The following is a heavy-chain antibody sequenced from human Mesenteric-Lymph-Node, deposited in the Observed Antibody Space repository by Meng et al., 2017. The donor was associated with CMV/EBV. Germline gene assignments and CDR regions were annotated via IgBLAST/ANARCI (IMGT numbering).Heavy chain of an antibody. V-gene: IGHV3-30*02. D-gene: IGHD6-19*01. CDR3: VRTVLPPSVAVAAHFDY. CDR1: GFTFSSYG. J-gene: IGHJ4*02. Sequence: GGSLRLSCAASGFTFSSYGMHWVRQAPGKGLEWVAFIRYDGSNKYYADSVKGRFTISRDNSKNTLYLQMNSLRAEDTAMYYCVRTVLPPSVAVAAHFDYWGQGTLVTVSS. CDR2: IRYDGSNK.